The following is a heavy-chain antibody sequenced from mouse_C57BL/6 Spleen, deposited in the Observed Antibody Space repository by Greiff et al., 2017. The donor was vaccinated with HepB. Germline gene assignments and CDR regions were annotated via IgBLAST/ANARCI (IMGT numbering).Heavy chain of an antibody. D-gene: IGHD4-1*01. J-gene: IGHJ2*01. CDR3: TRNWVYYFDY. V-gene: IGHV1-15*01. CDR2: IDPETGGT. CDR1: GYTFTDYE. Sequence: VQVVESGAELVRPGASVTLSCKASGYTFTDYEMHWVKQTPVHGLEWIGAIDPETGGTAYNQKFKGKAILTADKSSSTAYMELRSLTSEDSAVYYCTRNWVYYFDYWGQGTTLTVSS.